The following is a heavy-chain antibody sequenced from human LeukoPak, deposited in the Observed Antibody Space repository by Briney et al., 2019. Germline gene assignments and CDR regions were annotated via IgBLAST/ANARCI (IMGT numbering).Heavy chain of an antibody. V-gene: IGHV3-30-3*01. CDR1: GFTFSSYA. CDR3: ARDLKGMATRHYYFDY. J-gene: IGHJ4*02. D-gene: IGHD5-24*01. CDR2: ISYDGSNK. Sequence: PGGSLRLSCAASGFTFSSYAMHWVRQAPGKGLEWVAVISYDGSNKYYADSVKGRFTISRDNSKNTLYLQMNSLRAEDTAVYYCARDLKGMATRHYYFDYWGQGTLVTVSS.